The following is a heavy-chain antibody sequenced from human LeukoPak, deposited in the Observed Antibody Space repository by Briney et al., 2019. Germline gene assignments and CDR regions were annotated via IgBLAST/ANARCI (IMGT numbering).Heavy chain of an antibody. J-gene: IGHJ4*02. Sequence: ETLSLTCTVSGGSISSYYWSWVRQAPGKGLEWVSVIYSGGNTYYADSVRGRFTISRDISKNTLFLQMNSLRAEDTAMYYCARGVGSSWYYFDYWGQGTLVTVSS. V-gene: IGHV3-53*01. CDR1: GGSISSYY. CDR2: IYSGGNT. D-gene: IGHD6-13*01. CDR3: ARGVGSSWYYFDY.